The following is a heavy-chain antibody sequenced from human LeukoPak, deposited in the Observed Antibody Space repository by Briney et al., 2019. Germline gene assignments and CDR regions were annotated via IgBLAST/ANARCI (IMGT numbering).Heavy chain of an antibody. V-gene: IGHV4-30-2*01. CDR1: GGSISSGGYS. CDR2: IYYSGNT. D-gene: IGHD1-14*01. CDR3: ARDGIRHHFDY. Sequence: SQTLSLTCAVSGGSISSGGYSWNWIRQPPGKGLEWIGYIYYSGNTYYNPSLKSRVTISGDRSKNQFSLKLNSVTAADTAVYYCARDGIRHHFDYWGQGTLVTVSS. J-gene: IGHJ4*02.